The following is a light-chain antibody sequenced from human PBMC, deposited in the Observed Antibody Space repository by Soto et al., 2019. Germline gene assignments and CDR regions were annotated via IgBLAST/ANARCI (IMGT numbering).Light chain of an antibody. CDR2: EVS. V-gene: IGLV2-14*01. CDR1: SSDIGGYDY. Sequence: QSALTQPASVSGSPGQSITISCTGTSSDIGGYDYVSWYQQHPGKAPKLMIYEVSNRPSGVSNRFSGSKSGNTASLTISGLHAEDEADYYCTSYKSSSTNSGFGTGTKLTVL. CDR3: TSYKSSSTNSG. J-gene: IGLJ1*01.